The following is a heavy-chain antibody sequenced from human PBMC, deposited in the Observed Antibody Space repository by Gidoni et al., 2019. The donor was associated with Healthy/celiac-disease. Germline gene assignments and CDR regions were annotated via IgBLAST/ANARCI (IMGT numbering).Heavy chain of an antibody. D-gene: IGHD6-6*01. CDR3: RGNPRIAARPNPEEDAFDI. Sequence: RFTISRDNSKNTLYLQMNSLRAEDTAVYYCRGNPRIAARPNPEEDAFDIWGQGTMVTVSS. V-gene: IGHV3-23*01. J-gene: IGHJ3*02.